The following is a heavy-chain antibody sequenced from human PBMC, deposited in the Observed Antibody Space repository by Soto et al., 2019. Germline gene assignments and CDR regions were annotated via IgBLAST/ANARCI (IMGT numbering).Heavy chain of an antibody. Sequence: GESLKISCKGSGYSFTSYWISWVRQMPGKGLEWMGRIDPSDSYTNYSPSFQGHVTISADKSISTAYLQWSSLKASDTAMYYCPRDHDFWSGPPAGMDVWGQGTTVTVSS. J-gene: IGHJ6*02. D-gene: IGHD3-3*01. CDR3: PRDHDFWSGPPAGMDV. CDR1: GYSFTSYW. V-gene: IGHV5-10-1*01. CDR2: IDPSDSYT.